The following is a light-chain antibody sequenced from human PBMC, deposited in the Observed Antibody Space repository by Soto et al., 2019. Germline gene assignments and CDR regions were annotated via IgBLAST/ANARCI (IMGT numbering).Light chain of an antibody. Sequence: QSALTQPRSVSGSPGQSVTISCTGTSSDVGAYNYVSWYQKHPGKAPKLMIYDVNKRPSGVPDRFSGSKSGNTASLIISGRQAEDEADYYCCSYAGSYTHWVFGGGTKLTVL. CDR2: DVN. CDR1: SSDVGAYNY. CDR3: CSYAGSYTHWV. J-gene: IGLJ3*02. V-gene: IGLV2-11*01.